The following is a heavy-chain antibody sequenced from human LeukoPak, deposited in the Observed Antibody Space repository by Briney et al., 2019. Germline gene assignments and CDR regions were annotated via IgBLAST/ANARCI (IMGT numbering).Heavy chain of an antibody. D-gene: IGHD5-18*01. Sequence: KPGGSLRLSCAASGFTFSSYSMNWVRQAPGKGLEWVSSISSSSSYIYYADSVKGRFTISRDNSKNTVYLEMNSLRAEDTAVYYCAKDRELRARYSYGYYFDYWGQGTLVTVSS. CDR1: GFTFSSYS. CDR2: ISSSSSYI. V-gene: IGHV3-21*01. CDR3: AKDRELRARYSYGYYFDY. J-gene: IGHJ4*02.